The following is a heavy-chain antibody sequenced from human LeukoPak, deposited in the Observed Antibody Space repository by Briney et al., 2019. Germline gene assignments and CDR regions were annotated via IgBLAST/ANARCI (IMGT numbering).Heavy chain of an antibody. J-gene: IGHJ3*02. CDR3: ARAMIVVVTPDAFDI. Sequence: ASVKVSCKASGYTFTSYGISWVRQAPGQGLEWMGWISAYNGNTNYAQKLQGRVTMTTDTSTSTAYMELRSLRSDDTAVYYCARAMIVVVTPDAFDIWGQGTMVIVSS. V-gene: IGHV1-18*01. CDR1: GYTFTSYG. CDR2: ISAYNGNT. D-gene: IGHD3-22*01.